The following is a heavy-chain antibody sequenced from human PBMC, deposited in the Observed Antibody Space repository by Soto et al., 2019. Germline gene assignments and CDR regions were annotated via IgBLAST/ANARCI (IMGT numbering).Heavy chain of an antibody. Sequence: EVQLLESGGGLVQPGGSLRLSCAASGFTFSSYAMSWVRQAPGKGLGWVSAVSGSGVSTYYADSVKGRFTISRDNSKNTLYLQMNSRRAEDTAVYYCAKGRSSSWFPTANWFDPWGQGTLVTVSS. V-gene: IGHV3-23*01. CDR1: GFTFSSYA. D-gene: IGHD6-13*01. CDR2: VSGSGVST. CDR3: AKGRSSSWFPTANWFDP. J-gene: IGHJ5*02.